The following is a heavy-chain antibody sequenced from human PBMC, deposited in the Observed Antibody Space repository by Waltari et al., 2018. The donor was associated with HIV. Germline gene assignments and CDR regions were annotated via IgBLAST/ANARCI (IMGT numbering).Heavy chain of an antibody. J-gene: IGHJ4*02. CDR2: MNPNSART. CDR1: GYTFTSYD. D-gene: IGHD6-19*01. V-gene: IGHV1-8*01. Sequence: QVQLVQSGAEVKKPGASVKVSCKASGYTFTSYDINWVRQASGQGPEWLGGMNPNSARTGHAQQFRGRVTMTRNTAISTDYRELSSLKSEDTAVYYCARKGGIGSGWYAFDHWGQGTLVAVCS. CDR3: ARKGGIGSGWYAFDH.